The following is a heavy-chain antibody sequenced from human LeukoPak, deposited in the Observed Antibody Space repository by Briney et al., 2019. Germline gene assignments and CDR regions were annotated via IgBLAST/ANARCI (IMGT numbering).Heavy chain of an antibody. CDR3: AREGGSYYGFDY. Sequence: PGGSLRLSCAASGSTFSSYSMNWVRQAPGKGLEWVSSISSSSSYIYYADSVKGRFTISRDNAKNSLYLQMNSLRAEDTAVYYCAREGGSYYGFDYWGQGTLVTVSS. D-gene: IGHD1-26*01. CDR1: GSTFSSYS. V-gene: IGHV3-21*01. CDR2: ISSSSSYI. J-gene: IGHJ4*02.